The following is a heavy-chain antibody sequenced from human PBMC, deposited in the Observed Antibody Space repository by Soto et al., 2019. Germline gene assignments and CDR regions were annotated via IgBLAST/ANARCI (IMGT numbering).Heavy chain of an antibody. CDR2: ISDSGGST. Sequence: PGGSLRLSCAASGFIFSSYAMTWVRQAPGKGLEWVSAISDSGGSTYYADSVKGRFTISRDNSKNTLYLQMNSLRAEDTAVYYCAKGSNGFFTENWFDLWGQWTLVTVSS. J-gene: IGHJ5*02. CDR1: GFIFSSYA. CDR3: AKGSNGFFTENWFDL. V-gene: IGHV3-23*01. D-gene: IGHD3-16*01.